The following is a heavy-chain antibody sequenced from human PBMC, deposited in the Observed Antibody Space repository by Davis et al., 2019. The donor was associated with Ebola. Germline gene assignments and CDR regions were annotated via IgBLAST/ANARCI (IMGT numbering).Heavy chain of an antibody. J-gene: IGHJ5*02. Sequence: MPSETLSLTCAVYGGSFSGYYWSWIRQPPGKGLEWIGEIYHSESTNYNPSLKSRVTISVDKSKNQFSLKLSSVTAADTAVYYCASEYCSSTSCTNWFDPWGQGTLVTVSS. D-gene: IGHD2-2*01. CDR1: GGSFSGYY. V-gene: IGHV4-34*01. CDR3: ASEYCSSTSCTNWFDP. CDR2: IYHSEST.